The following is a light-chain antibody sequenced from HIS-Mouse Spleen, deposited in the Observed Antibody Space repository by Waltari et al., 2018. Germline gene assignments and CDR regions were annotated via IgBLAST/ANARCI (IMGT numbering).Light chain of an antibody. J-gene: IGKJ4*01. CDR1: QSISSW. V-gene: IGKV1-5*03. CDR3: KQYNSYSLT. CDR2: KAS. Sequence: DIQMTQSPSTLSASVGDRVTITSRASQSISSWLAWYQQKPGKAPKLLIYKASSLESGVPSRFSGSGSGTEFTLTISSLQPDDFATYYCKQYNSYSLTFGGGTKVEIK.